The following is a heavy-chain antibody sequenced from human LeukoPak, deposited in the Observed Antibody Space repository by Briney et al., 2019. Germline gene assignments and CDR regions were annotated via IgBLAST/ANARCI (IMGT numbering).Heavy chain of an antibody. CDR1: GGSFSGYY. CDR3: ARARVLGICSGGSCYWFDP. J-gene: IGHJ5*02. D-gene: IGHD2-15*01. Sequence: SETLSLTCAVYGGSFSGYYWSWIRQPPGKGLEWIGEINHSGSTNYNPSLKSRVTISVDTSKNQFSLKLSSVTAADTAVYYCARARVLGICSGGSCYWFDPWGQGTLVTVSS. CDR2: INHSGST. V-gene: IGHV4-34*01.